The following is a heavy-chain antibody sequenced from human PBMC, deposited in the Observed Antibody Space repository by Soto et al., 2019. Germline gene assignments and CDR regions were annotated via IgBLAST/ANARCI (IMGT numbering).Heavy chain of an antibody. D-gene: IGHD3-16*01. CDR1: GFTLTSYT. CDR3: ARDSGRGGDDY. Sequence: EVHLLESGGGLVQPGGSLRLSCVASGFTLTSYTMNWIRQAPGKGLEWVSAFRATDGTTHYADSVKGRFTISRDSSKNTLYLQMNSRGGDDTAVYYCARDSGRGGDDYWGQGTLVTFSS. V-gene: IGHV3-23*01. CDR2: FRATDGTT. J-gene: IGHJ4*02.